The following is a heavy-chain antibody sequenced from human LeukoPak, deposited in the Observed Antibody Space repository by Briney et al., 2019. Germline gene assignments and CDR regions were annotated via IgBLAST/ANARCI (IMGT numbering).Heavy chain of an antibody. J-gene: IGHJ3*02. Sequence: SETLSLTCAVYGGSFSGYYWSWIRQPPGKGLEWIGSIYYSGSTYYNPSLKSRVTISVDTSKKQFSLKLSSVTAADTAFYYCARYIVSYPHDAFDIWGQGTMVTVSS. V-gene: IGHV4-34*01. CDR3: ARYIVSYPHDAFDI. CDR2: IYYSGST. CDR1: GGSFSGYY. D-gene: IGHD1-26*01.